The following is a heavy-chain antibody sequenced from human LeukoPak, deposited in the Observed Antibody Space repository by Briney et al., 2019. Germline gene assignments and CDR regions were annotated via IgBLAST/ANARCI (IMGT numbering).Heavy chain of an antibody. CDR2: IYYSGST. J-gene: IGHJ5*02. Sequence: SETLSLTCTVSGGSISSYYWSWIRQPPGKGLEWIGYIYYSGSTNYNPSLKSRVTISVDTSKNQFSLKLSSVTAADTAVYYCARGTPNYDFWGNGWFDPWGQGTLVTVSS. D-gene: IGHD3-3*01. V-gene: IGHV4-59*12. CDR3: ARGTPNYDFWGNGWFDP. CDR1: GGSISSYY.